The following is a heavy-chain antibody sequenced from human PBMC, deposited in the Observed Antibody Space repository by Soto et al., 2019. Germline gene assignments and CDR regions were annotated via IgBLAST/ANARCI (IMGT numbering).Heavy chain of an antibody. V-gene: IGHV1-69*01. J-gene: IGHJ2*01. CDR1: GDTFSNDA. Sequence: QVQLLQSGAEVKKPGSSVKVSCKASGDTFSNDAIRWVRQDPGQAPEWMGGIIPSFGIPHYAQKLQDRVTITADVSTSTVYMELRNLRCEDTAVYYCARDKSGNYKVTRVYWWFDFWGRGNLVPVSS. CDR3: ARDKSGNYKVTRVYWWFDF. D-gene: IGHD1-26*01. CDR2: IIPSFGIP.